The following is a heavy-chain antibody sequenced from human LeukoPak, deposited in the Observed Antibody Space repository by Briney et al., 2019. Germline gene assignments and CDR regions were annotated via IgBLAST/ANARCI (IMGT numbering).Heavy chain of an antibody. J-gene: IGHJ4*02. CDR2: ISSSSSYT. CDR3: AREKDSDILTGIDY. V-gene: IGHV3-11*05. D-gene: IGHD3-9*01. CDR1: GFTLSCYY. Sequence: GGSLRLSCVVSGFTLSCYYVSWIRQAPGKGLGLVSYISSSSSYTNYADSVKGRFTISRDNAKNSLYLQMNSLRAEDTAVYYCAREKDSDILTGIDYWGQGTLVTVSS.